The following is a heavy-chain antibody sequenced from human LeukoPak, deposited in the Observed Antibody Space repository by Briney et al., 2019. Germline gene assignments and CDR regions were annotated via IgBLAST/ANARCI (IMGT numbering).Heavy chain of an antibody. CDR1: GGSISSSSYY. D-gene: IGHD6-13*01. Sequence: SETLSLTCTVSGGSISSSSYYWGWIRQPPGKGLEWIGSIYYSGSTYYNPSLKSRVTISVDTSKNQFSLKLSSVTAADTAVYYCASLSSSNPLDYWGRGTLVTVSS. V-gene: IGHV4-39*07. J-gene: IGHJ4*02. CDR3: ASLSSSNPLDY. CDR2: IYYSGST.